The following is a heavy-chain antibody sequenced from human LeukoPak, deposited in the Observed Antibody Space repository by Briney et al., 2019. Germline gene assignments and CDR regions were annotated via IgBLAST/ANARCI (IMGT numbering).Heavy chain of an antibody. CDR1: GGTFSSYA. CDR2: IIPIFGTA. Sequence: ASVKVSCKASGGTFSSYAIGWVRQAPGQGLEWMGGIIPIFGTANYAQKLQGRVTMTTDTSTSTAYMELRSLRSDDTAVYYCARGDCSSTSCYLFDYWGQGTLVTVSS. J-gene: IGHJ4*02. D-gene: IGHD2-2*01. V-gene: IGHV1-69*05. CDR3: ARGDCSSTSCYLFDY.